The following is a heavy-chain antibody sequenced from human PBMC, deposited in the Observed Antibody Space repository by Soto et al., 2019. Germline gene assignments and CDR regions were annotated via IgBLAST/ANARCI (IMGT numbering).Heavy chain of an antibody. Sequence: KSSETLSLTCTVSGCSISSGGYYWSWIRQHPGKGLEWIGYIYYSGSTYYNPSLKSRVTISVDTSKNQFSLKLSSVTAADTAVYYCARDRAVWRRYCSSTSCPDVSYMDVWGKGTTVTVSS. CDR2: IYYSGST. D-gene: IGHD2-2*01. J-gene: IGHJ6*03. CDR3: ARDRAVWRRYCSSTSCPDVSYMDV. V-gene: IGHV4-31*03. CDR1: GCSISSGGYY.